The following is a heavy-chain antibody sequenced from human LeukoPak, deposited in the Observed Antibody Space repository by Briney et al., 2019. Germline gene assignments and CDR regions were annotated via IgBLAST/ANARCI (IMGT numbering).Heavy chain of an antibody. J-gene: IGHJ4*02. Sequence: GRSLRLSCAASGFTFSTYGMHWVRQAPGKGLEWVAVITNDGNYEKYADAVRGRFTISRDNSKNTLYLQMNSLSAEDTAVYYCARDSITGDNSLDFWGRGTLVTVSS. CDR2: ITNDGNYE. CDR3: ARDSITGDNSLDF. V-gene: IGHV3-33*05. D-gene: IGHD7-27*01. CDR1: GFTFSTYG.